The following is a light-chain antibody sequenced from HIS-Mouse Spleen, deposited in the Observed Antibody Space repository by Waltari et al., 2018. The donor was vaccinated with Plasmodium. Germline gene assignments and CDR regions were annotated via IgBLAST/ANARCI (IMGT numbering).Light chain of an antibody. V-gene: IGLV3-21*03. Sequence: SYVLTQPPSVSVAPGKTARITCGGNNVGSNRVHWYQQKTGQAPVLVVYDDSDRPSGIPERFSGSNSGNTATLTISRVEAGDEADYYCQVWDSSSDHVVFGGGTKLTVL. J-gene: IGLJ2*01. CDR3: QVWDSSSDHVV. CDR1: NVGSNR. CDR2: DDS.